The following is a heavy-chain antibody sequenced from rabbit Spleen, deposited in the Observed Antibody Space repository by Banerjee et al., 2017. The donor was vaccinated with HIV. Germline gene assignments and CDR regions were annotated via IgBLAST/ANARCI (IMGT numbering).Heavy chain of an antibody. J-gene: IGHJ4*01. Sequence: QSLEESGGGLVKPGASLTLTCTASGFSFSNGYYMCWVRQAPGKGLEWIACIYGGSSGTTYYASWAKGRFTISKTSSTTVTLQMTSLTAVDTATYFCARDGGDYGAGGFNLWGPGTLVTVS. CDR1: GFSFSNGYY. CDR3: ARDGGDYGAGGFNL. CDR2: IYGGSSGTT. V-gene: IGHV1S40*01. D-gene: IGHD2-1*01.